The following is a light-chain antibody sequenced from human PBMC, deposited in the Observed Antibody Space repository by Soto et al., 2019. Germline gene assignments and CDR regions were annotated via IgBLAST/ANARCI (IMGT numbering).Light chain of an antibody. Sequence: QSVLTQPASVSGSPGQSITISCTGTSSDVGIYDYVSWYQQHPGKAPKLMIYDVSKRPSGVPDRFSGSESGNTASLTISGLQAEDEADYYCCSYAGSPRYVFGTGTKVTVL. V-gene: IGLV2-11*01. J-gene: IGLJ1*01. CDR2: DVS. CDR3: CSYAGSPRYV. CDR1: SSDVGIYDY.